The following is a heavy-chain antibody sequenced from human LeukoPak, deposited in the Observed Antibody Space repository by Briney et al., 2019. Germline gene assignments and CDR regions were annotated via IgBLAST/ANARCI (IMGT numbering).Heavy chain of an antibody. Sequence: ASVNVSCKASGYTFTDYGITWVRQAPGQGREGMGYISAYNGDIDYAQILQGRATMTTDTSTSTAYMELRSLRSDDTAVYYCARSHATTYSRGKNFADYWGQGSLVTVSS. V-gene: IGHV1-18*01. J-gene: IGHJ4*02. CDR2: ISAYNGDI. D-gene: IGHD3-22*01. CDR1: GYTFTDYG. CDR3: ARSHATTYSRGKNFADY.